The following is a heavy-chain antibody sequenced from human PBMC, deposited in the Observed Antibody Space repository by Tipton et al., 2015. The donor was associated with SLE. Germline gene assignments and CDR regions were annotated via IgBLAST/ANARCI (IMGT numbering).Heavy chain of an antibody. D-gene: IGHD4-17*01. CDR2: VFYSGTT. Sequence: TLSLTCFVSGGSISRNSFHWGWIRQPPGKGLEWIGQVFYSGTTYYNPSLKSRATISVETSKNQFSLNLSSVTAADTAVYFCARQYGDSFDYWGQGKLVTVSS. CDR1: GGSISRNSFH. J-gene: IGHJ4*02. V-gene: IGHV4-61*05. CDR3: ARQYGDSFDY.